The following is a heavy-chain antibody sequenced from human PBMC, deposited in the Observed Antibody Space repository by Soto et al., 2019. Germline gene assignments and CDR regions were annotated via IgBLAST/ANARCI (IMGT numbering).Heavy chain of an antibody. CDR3: ARDRVVVAVAGNMAYSYGMDV. CDR2: INHSGST. V-gene: IGHV4-34*01. Sequence: SETLSLTCAVYGGSFSGYYWSWIRQPPGKGLEWIGEINHSGSTNYNPSLKSRVTISVDTSKNQISLKLSSVTAADTAVYYCARDRVVVAVAGNMAYSYGMDVWGQGATVTVSS. D-gene: IGHD6-19*01. J-gene: IGHJ6*02. CDR1: GGSFSGYY.